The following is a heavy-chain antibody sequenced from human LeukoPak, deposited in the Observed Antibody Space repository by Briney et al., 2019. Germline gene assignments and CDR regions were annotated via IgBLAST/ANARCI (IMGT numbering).Heavy chain of an antibody. CDR3: ARDPSGWYYVDY. CDR1: GFTSSSYS. D-gene: IGHD6-19*01. CDR2: ISSSSSYI. J-gene: IGHJ4*02. V-gene: IGHV3-21*01. Sequence: GGSLRLSCAASGFTSSSYSMNWVRQAPGKGLEWVSSISSSSSYIYYADSVKGRFTISRDNAKNSLYLQMNSLRAEDTAVYYCARDPSGWYYVDYWGQGTLVTVSS.